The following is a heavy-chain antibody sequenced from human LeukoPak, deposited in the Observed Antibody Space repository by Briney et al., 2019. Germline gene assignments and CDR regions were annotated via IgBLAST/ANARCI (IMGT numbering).Heavy chain of an antibody. CDR1: GYTFTGYY. Sequence: ASVKVSCKASGYTFTGYYMHWVQQVPGQGLEWMGWINPNSGGTNYAQKFQGRVTMTRDTSISTVYMELSRLRSDDTAVYYCARARGCSGGSCYMEYFQYWGQGTLVTVSS. CDR2: INPNSGGT. V-gene: IGHV1-2*02. D-gene: IGHD2-15*01. J-gene: IGHJ1*01. CDR3: ARARGCSGGSCYMEYFQY.